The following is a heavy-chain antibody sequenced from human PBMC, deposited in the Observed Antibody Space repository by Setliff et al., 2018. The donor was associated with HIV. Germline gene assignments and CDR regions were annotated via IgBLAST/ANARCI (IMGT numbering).Heavy chain of an antibody. CDR3: ARGHCCGTHCYGVDYYGMDV. CDR2: IYHSAYT. CDR1: GFTFSYYT. Sequence: SETLRLSCEASGFTFSYYTMNWVRQPPGKGLEWIGKIYHSAYTNYNASPKSRVSMSVDKSKNQFSLKLTSVTAADTAVDYCARGHCCGTHCYGVDYYGMDVWGQGTTVTVSS. D-gene: IGHD2-2*01. J-gene: IGHJ6*02. V-gene: IGHV4-34*01.